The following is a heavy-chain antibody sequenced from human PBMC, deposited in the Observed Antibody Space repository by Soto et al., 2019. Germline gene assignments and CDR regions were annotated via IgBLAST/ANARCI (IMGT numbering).Heavy chain of an antibody. Sequence: QVQLVQSGAEVKKPGASVKVSCKASGYTFTSYAMYWVRQAPGQRLEWMGWINAGNGNTKYSQKFQGRVTITRDTSESTDYMELSSLTSEDTALYYCARAMGCGLSGYWGQGTLVTVSS. CDR1: GYTFTSYA. D-gene: IGHD3-10*01. J-gene: IGHJ4*02. CDR3: ARAMGCGLSGY. CDR2: INAGNGNT. V-gene: IGHV1-3*01.